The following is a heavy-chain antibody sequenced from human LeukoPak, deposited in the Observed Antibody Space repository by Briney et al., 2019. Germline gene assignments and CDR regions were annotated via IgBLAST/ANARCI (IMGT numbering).Heavy chain of an antibody. Sequence: GGSLRLSCAASGFTFSNYWTHWVRQAPGKGLVWVSRIISDGSSTSFADSVKGRFTISRDNAKNTLYLQMNSLRADDTAVYFCARGESGSSLDSWGQGTLVTVSP. CDR3: ARGESGSSLDS. CDR1: GFTFSNYW. CDR2: IISDGSST. V-gene: IGHV3-74*01. J-gene: IGHJ4*02. D-gene: IGHD3-3*01.